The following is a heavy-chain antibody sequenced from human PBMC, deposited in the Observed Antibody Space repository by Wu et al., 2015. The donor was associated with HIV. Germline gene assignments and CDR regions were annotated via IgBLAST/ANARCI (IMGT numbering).Heavy chain of an antibody. Sequence: QVQLVQSGAEVKKPGSSVKVSCKASGGTFSSYAISWVRQAPGQGLEWMGRIIPIFGTANYAQKFQGRVTITADESTSTAYMELSSLRSEDTAVYYCARGSILEMTTASFYYYVMDVWGQGTSVTVSS. CDR2: IIPIFGTA. CDR1: GGTFSSYA. V-gene: IGHV1-69*13. D-gene: IGHD5-24*01. J-gene: IGHJ6*02. CDR3: ARGSILEMTTASFYYYVMDV.